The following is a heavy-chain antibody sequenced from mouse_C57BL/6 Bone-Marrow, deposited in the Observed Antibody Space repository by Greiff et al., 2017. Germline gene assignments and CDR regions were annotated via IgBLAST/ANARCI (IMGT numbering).Heavy chain of an antibody. CDR1: GYAFTNYL. CDR2: INPGSGGT. V-gene: IGHV1-54*01. CDR3: ARSLYDGYLAWFAY. J-gene: IGHJ3*01. Sequence: VQLQQSGAELVRPGTSVKVSCKASGYAFTNYLIEWVKQRPGQGLEWIGVINPGSGGTNYNEKFKGKATLTADKSSSTAYMQLSSLTSEDSAVYFCARSLYDGYLAWFAYWGQGTLVTVSA. D-gene: IGHD2-3*01.